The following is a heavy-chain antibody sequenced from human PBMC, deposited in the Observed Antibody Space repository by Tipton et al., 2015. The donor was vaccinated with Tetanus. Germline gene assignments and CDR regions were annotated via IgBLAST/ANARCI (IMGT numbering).Heavy chain of an antibody. V-gene: IGHV3-23*01. Sequence: SLRLSCAASGFTFSSYSMTWVRQSPGKGLEWVSAISASGDSTYYADFVKGRFIISRDTSKNTLYLQMNSLRAEDTAVYYCARSASPFDYWGQVTLVTVSS. J-gene: IGHJ4*02. CDR1: GFTFSSYS. CDR3: ARSASPFDY. CDR2: ISASGDST.